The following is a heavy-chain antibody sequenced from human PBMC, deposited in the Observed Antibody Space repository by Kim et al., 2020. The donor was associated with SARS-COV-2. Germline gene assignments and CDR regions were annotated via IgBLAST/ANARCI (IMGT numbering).Heavy chain of an antibody. V-gene: IGHV4-39*07. CDR3: ARAVAGYSSSWYAEGAWFDP. CDR2: IYYSGST. CDR1: GGSISSSSYY. J-gene: IGHJ5*02. D-gene: IGHD6-13*01. Sequence: SETLSLTCTVSGGSISSSSYYWGWIRQPPGKRLEWIGSIYYSGSTYYNPSLKSRVTISVDTSKNQFSLKLSSVTAADTAVYYCARAVAGYSSSWYAEGAWFDPWGQGTLVTVSS.